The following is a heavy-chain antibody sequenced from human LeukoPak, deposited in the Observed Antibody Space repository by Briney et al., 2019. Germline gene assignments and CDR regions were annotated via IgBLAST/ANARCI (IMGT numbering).Heavy chain of an antibody. CDR2: IYTNGST. CDR3: ARSEIAAAGSVYYYYYMDV. J-gene: IGHJ6*03. CDR1: GGSISSYY. V-gene: IGHV4-4*07. D-gene: IGHD6-13*01. Sequence: PSETLSLTCTVSGGSISSYYWSWIRQPAGKGLEWIGRIYTNGSTNYNPSLKSRVTLSVDTSKNQFSLKLSSVTAADTAVYYCARSEIAAAGSVYYYYYMDVWGKGTTVTVSS.